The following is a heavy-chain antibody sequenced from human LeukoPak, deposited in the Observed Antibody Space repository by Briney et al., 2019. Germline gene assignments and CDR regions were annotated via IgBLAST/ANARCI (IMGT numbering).Heavy chain of an antibody. D-gene: IGHD3/OR15-3a*01. CDR1: GVSISSYY. J-gene: IGHJ4*02. Sequence: SETLSLTCTVSGVSISSYYWSWIRQPPGKGLEWIGYIYYSGSTNYNPSLKSRVTISVDTFKNQFSLKLSSVTAADTAVYYCARGTRNFDYWGQGTLVTVSS. CDR3: ARGTRNFDY. V-gene: IGHV4-59*08. CDR2: IYYSGST.